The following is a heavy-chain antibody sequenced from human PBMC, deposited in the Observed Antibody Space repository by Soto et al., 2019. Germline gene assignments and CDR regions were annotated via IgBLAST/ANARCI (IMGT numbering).Heavy chain of an antibody. CDR3: ARWGTTGGFDL. Sequence: QVQLVESGGGVVQPGTSLRLSCAASGFRFKSFVMHWVRQAPGKGLEWVAFTSYDGNNKDYGDSVKGRFTVSRDSSQNTLHLQMDFLRPEDTAIYYCARWGTTGGFDLWGQGTLVSVSS. D-gene: IGHD3-16*01. V-gene: IGHV3-30*19. J-gene: IGHJ4*02. CDR1: GFRFKSFV. CDR2: TSYDGNNK.